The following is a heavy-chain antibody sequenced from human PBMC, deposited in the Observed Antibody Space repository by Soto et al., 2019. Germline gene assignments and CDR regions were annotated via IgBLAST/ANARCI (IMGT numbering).Heavy chain of an antibody. V-gene: IGHV4-39*01. D-gene: IGHD5-12*01. J-gene: IGHJ5*02. CDR1: GRSISEINSY. CDR2: IHHTGST. CDR3: ARPEGGYGSGYSWFDP. Sequence: PSETLSLTCSVSGRSISEINSYWGWIRQTPGEGLEWIGTIHHTGSTYYNPSLKSRVIISLDTSKNQFSLKLSSVTAADTALYYCARPEGGYGSGYSWFDPWGQGNRVTVSS.